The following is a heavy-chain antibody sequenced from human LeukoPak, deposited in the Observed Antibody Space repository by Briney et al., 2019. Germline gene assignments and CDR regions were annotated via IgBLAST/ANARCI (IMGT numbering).Heavy chain of an antibody. D-gene: IGHD6-19*01. CDR2: IYSGGST. CDR1: GFTVSSNY. V-gene: IGHV3-66*01. J-gene: IGHJ6*02. Sequence: PGGSLRLSCAASGFTVSSNYMSWVRQAPGKGLEWVSVIYSGGSTYYADSVKGRFTISRDNSKNTLYLQMNSLRAEDTAVYYCAREQWLVPYYYYGMDVWGQGTTVTVSS. CDR3: AREQWLVPYYYYGMDV.